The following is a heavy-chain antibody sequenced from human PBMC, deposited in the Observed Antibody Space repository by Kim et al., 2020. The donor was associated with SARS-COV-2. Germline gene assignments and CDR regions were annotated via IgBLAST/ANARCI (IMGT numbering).Heavy chain of an antibody. CDR2: IYYSGST. D-gene: IGHD2-21*02. CDR3: ARLNCGGDCYSTPFDL. V-gene: IGHV4-30-4*01. Sequence: SETLSLTCTVSGGSISSGDYYWSWIRQPPGKGLEWIGYIYYSGSTYYNPSLKSRVTISVDTSKNQFSLKLSSVTAADTAVYYCARLNCGGDCYSTPFDLWGRGTLVTVSS. CDR1: GGSISSGDYY. J-gene: IGHJ2*01.